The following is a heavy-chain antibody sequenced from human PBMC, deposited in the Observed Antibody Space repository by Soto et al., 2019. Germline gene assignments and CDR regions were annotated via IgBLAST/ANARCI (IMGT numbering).Heavy chain of an antibody. D-gene: IGHD4-17*01. Sequence: XGALRLSCATSGFRFTSFTMHWVRQAPGKGLEWIAFMSYDGARTDYADAVKGRFTISRDTSKNTLSLQMNNLRPDDTAMYYCARDRHYGDPNWFDPWGQGTLVTVSS. CDR3: ARDRHYGDPNWFDP. CDR2: MSYDGART. J-gene: IGHJ5*02. CDR1: GFRFTSFT. V-gene: IGHV3-30-3*01.